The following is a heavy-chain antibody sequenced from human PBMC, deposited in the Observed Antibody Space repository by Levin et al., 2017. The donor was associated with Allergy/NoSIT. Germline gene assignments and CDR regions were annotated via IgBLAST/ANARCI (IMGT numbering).Heavy chain of an antibody. V-gene: IGHV4-59*01. CDR3: AREGHCSNSRCYGGAFDL. J-gene: IGHJ3*01. Sequence: LSQTLSLTCNVFTDSISTSYWSWIRQPPGKGLEWIGDIFHTGSTNYNPSLKSRVTISIDTSKDQFSLKLISVTAADTAVYYCAREGHCSNSRCYGGAFDLWGQGTLVTVSS. CDR1: TDSISTSY. CDR2: IFHTGST. D-gene: IGHD2-2*01.